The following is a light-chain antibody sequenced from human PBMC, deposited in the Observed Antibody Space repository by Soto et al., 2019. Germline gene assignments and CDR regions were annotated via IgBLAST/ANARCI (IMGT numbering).Light chain of an antibody. CDR2: EVT. V-gene: IGLV2-14*01. J-gene: IGLJ3*02. Sequence: QSALTQPASVSGSPGQSITIPCTGTINDIGDFNYVSWYQQYPGKAPKLLIYEVTNRPSGVSSRFSGSKSGNTASLTISGLQAEDEAEYHCTSFTISSTWVFGGGTTLTVL. CDR3: TSFTISSTWV. CDR1: INDIGDFNY.